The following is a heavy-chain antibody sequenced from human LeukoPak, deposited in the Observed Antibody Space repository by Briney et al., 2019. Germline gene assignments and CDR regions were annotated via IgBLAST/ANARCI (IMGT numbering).Heavy chain of an antibody. J-gene: IGHJ4*02. CDR3: AMEDSGARA. D-gene: IGHD4-17*01. CDR1: GFTLSHPW. Sequence: RGSLRLSCAASGFTLSHPWMSWIRQAPGKGLEWVGRIKIKTHGGTADHAAPVKGRFTISRDDSKNTLYLQMNSLNSEDIAVYYCAMEDSGARAWGQGTLVTVSS. CDR2: IKIKTHGGTA. V-gene: IGHV3-15*01.